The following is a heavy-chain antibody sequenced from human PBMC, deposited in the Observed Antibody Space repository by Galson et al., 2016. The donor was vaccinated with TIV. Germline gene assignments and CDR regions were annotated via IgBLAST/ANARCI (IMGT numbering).Heavy chain of an antibody. Sequence: SVKVSCKASGYSFTGYYMHWVRQAPGQGLEWLGRINPSIDVTDYAQNFQGRVTMTRDTSIMTVYMELSSLRSDDTALYYCAKAGAVLRYFDWLFDAFEIWGQGTMVAVSS. V-gene: IGHV1-2*06. CDR2: INPSIDVT. CDR1: GYSFTGYY. J-gene: IGHJ3*02. CDR3: AKAGAVLRYFDWLFDAFEI. D-gene: IGHD3-9*01.